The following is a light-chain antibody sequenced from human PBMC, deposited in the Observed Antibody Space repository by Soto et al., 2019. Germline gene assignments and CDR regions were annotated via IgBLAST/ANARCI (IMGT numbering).Light chain of an antibody. Sequence: DIVLTQTPGTLSLSPGERATLSCRASQSVSTRFLAWYQQRPGQAPRLLMYGVSSRAPGIPDRFSGSGSGTDFTLTISSLDPEDFAVYYCQQRSNWPITFGQGTKVDIK. CDR3: QQRSNWPIT. V-gene: IGKV3D-20*02. J-gene: IGKJ1*01. CDR1: QSVSTRF. CDR2: GVS.